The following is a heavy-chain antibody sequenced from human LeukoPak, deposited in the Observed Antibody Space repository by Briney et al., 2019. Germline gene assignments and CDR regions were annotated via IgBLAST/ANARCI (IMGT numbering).Heavy chain of an antibody. J-gene: IGHJ4*02. CDR1: GFTFSSYA. D-gene: IGHD1-1*01. CDR3: APLEPRSGDN. CDR2: ISYDGSNK. V-gene: IGHV3-30-3*01. Sequence: PGGSLRLSCAASGFTFSSYAMHWVRQAPGKGLEWVAVISYDGSNKHYADSVKGRFTISRDNSKNTLYLQMDSLRAEDTAVYYCAPLEPRSGDNWGQGTLVTVSS.